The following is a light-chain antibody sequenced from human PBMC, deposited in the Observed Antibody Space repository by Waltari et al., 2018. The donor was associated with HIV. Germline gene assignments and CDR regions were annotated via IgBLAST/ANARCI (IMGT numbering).Light chain of an antibody. J-gene: IGLJ2*01. CDR2: EVS. V-gene: IGLV2-8*01. CDR1: SSDVGGHNT. Sequence: QSALTQPPSASGSPGQSVTISCTGSSSDVGGHNTVSWYQCHPGKAPKLMIYEVSKRPSGVPDRFFGSKSGNTASLTVSGLQAEDEADYYCSSYGGSNNLVFGGGTKLTVL. CDR3: SSYGGSNNLV.